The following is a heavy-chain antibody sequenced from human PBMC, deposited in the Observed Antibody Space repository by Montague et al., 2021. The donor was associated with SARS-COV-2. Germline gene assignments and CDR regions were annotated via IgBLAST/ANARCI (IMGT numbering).Heavy chain of an antibody. D-gene: IGHD3-10*01. Sequence: SETLSLTCTVSGGSVSSSPYYWGWIRQPPGRGLEWVGSISYSGRTYFSPSLKSRLTISVDSSENQFSLRLSSVTAADTAVYYCASSYYYGSGTYVYNYYTGVWGKGTTVTVSS. CDR1: GGSVSSSPYY. CDR2: ISYSGRT. V-gene: IGHV4-39*01. CDR3: ASSYYYGSGTYVYNYYTGV. J-gene: IGHJ6*03.